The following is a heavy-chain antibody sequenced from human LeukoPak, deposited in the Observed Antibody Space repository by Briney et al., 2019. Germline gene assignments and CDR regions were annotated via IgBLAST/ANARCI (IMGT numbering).Heavy chain of an antibody. V-gene: IGHV3-53*01. CDR2: IYHNNNT. J-gene: IGHJ4*02. CDR3: ARALGLGGYYYDY. CDR1: GFTVSTSY. Sequence: PGGSLRLSCAASGFTVSTSYMSWVRQAPGKGLEWVSIIYHNNNTYYADSVKGRFTVSRDNSKNTLYLQMSSLRAEDTAVYYCARALGLGGYYYDYWGQGTVLTVSS. D-gene: IGHD3-22*01.